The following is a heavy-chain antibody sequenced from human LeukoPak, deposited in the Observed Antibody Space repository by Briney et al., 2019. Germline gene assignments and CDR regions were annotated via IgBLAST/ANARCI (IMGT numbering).Heavy chain of an antibody. D-gene: IGHD3-10*01. J-gene: IGHJ6*02. Sequence: GGTLRLSYAASGFTVSSNHMTWVRQAPGKGLEWISITYSGDNTYYTDSVKGRFTISRDNSKNTLYLQMNSLRAEDTGVYFCARPGYYYGSGSTFYAMDVWGQGTTVTVSS. CDR1: GFTVSSNH. CDR3: ARPGYYYGSGSTFYAMDV. CDR2: TYSGDNT. V-gene: IGHV3-66*02.